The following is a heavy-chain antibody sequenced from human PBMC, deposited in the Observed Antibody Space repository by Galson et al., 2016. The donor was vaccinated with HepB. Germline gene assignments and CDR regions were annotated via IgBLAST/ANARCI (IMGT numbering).Heavy chain of an antibody. Sequence: SLRLSCAASSFTFDNYGMTWVRQAPGKGLEWVSAISSSGSRTHYADSVKGRFTISRDNSKNTLYLQMNSLSAEDTAVYYCERNPGASTWGWGQGTLVTVAS. CDR2: ISSSGSRT. V-gene: IGHV3-23*01. CDR1: SFTFDNYG. CDR3: ERNPGASTWG. D-gene: IGHD6-13*01. J-gene: IGHJ4*02.